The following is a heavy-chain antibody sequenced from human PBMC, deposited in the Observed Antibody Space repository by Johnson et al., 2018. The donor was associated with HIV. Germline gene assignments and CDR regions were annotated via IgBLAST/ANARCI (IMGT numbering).Heavy chain of an antibody. CDR1: GFLFSSFA. CDR2: INWNGGST. CDR3: ARSDYVWGSYTRKGAFDI. Sequence: EMQLVESGGGLVQPGRSLRLSCAASGFLFSSFAMHWVRQAQGKGLEWVSGINWNGGSTGYADSVKGRFTISRDNAKNSLYLQMNSLRAEDTALYYCARSDYVWGSYTRKGAFDIWGQGTVVTVSS. V-gene: IGHV3-20*04. D-gene: IGHD3-16*01. J-gene: IGHJ3*02.